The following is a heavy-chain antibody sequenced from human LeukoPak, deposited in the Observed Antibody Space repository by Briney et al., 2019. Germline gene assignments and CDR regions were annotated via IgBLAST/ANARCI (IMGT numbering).Heavy chain of an antibody. CDR3: ARKDYSIGAWWFDP. CDR1: GVTFSSYS. D-gene: IGHD4-11*01. J-gene: IGHJ5*02. CDR2: ISSSSSTI. V-gene: IGHV3-48*04. Sequence: GGSLRLSCAASGVTFSSYSMNWVRQAPGKGLEWVSYISSSSSTIYYADSVKGRFTISRDNAKNSLYLQMNSLRAEDTAVYYCARKDYSIGAWWFDPWGQGTLVTVSS.